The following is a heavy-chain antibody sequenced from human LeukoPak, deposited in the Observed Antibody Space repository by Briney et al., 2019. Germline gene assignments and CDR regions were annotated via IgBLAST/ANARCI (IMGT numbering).Heavy chain of an antibody. J-gene: IGHJ4*02. CDR2: ISVGGGAT. D-gene: IGHD3-22*01. V-gene: IGHV3-23*01. CDR3: AKDYDSTDLYDRPFEY. CDR1: GFTFSSYA. Sequence: PGGSLRLSCAASGFTFSSYAMSWVRQAPGKGLEWVSAISVGGGATHYAESVKGRFTISRDDSKNTLFLQMNSLRAEDTAVYYRAKDYDSTDLYDRPFEYWGQGTLVTVSS.